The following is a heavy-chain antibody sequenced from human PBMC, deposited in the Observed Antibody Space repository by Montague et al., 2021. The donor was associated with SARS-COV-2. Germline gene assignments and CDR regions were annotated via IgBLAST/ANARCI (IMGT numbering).Heavy chain of an antibody. V-gene: IGHV4-59*01. Sequence: SETLSLTCSVSGGSISGYYWSWIRQPPGKGLEWIGYIYHSGNTKYNPSLKSRVTMSLDRPTNRFSLRLNSVTAADTAMYYCARAQNTCFIANCVNYFDFWGLGAQVTVSS. CDR3: ARAQNTCFIANCVNYFDF. D-gene: IGHD1-1*01. J-gene: IGHJ4*02. CDR2: IYHSGNT. CDR1: GGSISGYY.